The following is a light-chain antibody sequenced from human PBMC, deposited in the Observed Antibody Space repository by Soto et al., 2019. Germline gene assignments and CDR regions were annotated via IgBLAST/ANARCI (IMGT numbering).Light chain of an antibody. CDR2: EVS. V-gene: IGLV2-14*01. CDR3: ISYTGSDTSYV. J-gene: IGLJ1*01. Sequence: QSALTQPASVSGSPGQSITISCTGTNSDIGSYSHVAWYQQYPGKTPKLIIYEVSYRPSGVSRRFSGSKSGITASLTISGLQAEDEADYYCISYTGSDTSYVFGTGTKVTAL. CDR1: NSDIGSYSH.